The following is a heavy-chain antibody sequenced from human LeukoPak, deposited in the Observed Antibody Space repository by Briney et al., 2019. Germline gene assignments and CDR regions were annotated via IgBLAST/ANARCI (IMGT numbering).Heavy chain of an antibody. CDR1: GFRFSGYG. D-gene: IGHD3-22*01. V-gene: IGHV3-23*01. CDR3: AKSHEPYYYDSSGYYDDY. Sequence: GGSLRLSCAASGFRFSGYGLSWVRQAPGKGLEWVSSISAGSGSTDYADSVKGRFTISRDDSKNTLYLQMKSLRAEDTAVYYCAKSHEPYYYDSSGYYDDYWGQGTLVTVSS. J-gene: IGHJ4*02. CDR2: ISAGSGST.